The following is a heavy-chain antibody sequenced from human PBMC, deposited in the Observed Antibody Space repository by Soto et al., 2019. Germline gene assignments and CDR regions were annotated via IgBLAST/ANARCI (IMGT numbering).Heavy chain of an antibody. CDR1: GGTFSSYA. J-gene: IGHJ6*02. Sequence: QVQLVQSGAEVKKPGSSVKVSCKASGGTFSSYAISWVRQAPGQGLEWMGGIIPIFGTANYAQKFQGRVTITADKSTSTAYMELSSLRSEDTAVYYCARDLLIAAADIRTYYYGMDVWGQGTTVTVSS. CDR2: IIPIFGTA. D-gene: IGHD6-13*01. V-gene: IGHV1-69*06. CDR3: ARDLLIAAADIRTYYYGMDV.